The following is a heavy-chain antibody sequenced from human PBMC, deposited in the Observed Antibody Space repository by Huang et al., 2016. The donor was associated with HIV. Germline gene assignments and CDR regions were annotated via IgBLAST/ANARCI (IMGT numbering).Heavy chain of an antibody. D-gene: IGHD6-13*01. CDR2: ITGGGSSS. Sequence: EVQLLESGGGLVQPGGSLRLSCAASGFTFSSYAVSWVRQAPVKGREVVASITGGGSSSYYADSVKGRFTISRGNSKNTLYLQMNSLRAEDTAIYYCAKADSGAAAGSLVDYWGQGTLVTVSS. J-gene: IGHJ4*02. CDR1: GFTFSSYA. CDR3: AKADSGAAAGSLVDY. V-gene: IGHV3-23*01.